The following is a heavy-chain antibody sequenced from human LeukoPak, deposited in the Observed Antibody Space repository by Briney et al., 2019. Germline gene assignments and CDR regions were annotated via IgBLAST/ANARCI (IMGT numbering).Heavy chain of an antibody. D-gene: IGHD3-3*01. J-gene: IGHJ4*02. CDR1: GGSVNSGSYY. Sequence: KTSETLSLTCTVSGGSVNSGSYYWSWIRQPPGKGLEWIGYIYYSGSTNYNPSLKSRVTISVDTSKNQFSLKLSSVTAADTAVYYCARDRNFWSGYLDYWGQGTLVTVSS. CDR2: IYYSGST. CDR3: ARDRNFWSGYLDY. V-gene: IGHV4-61*01.